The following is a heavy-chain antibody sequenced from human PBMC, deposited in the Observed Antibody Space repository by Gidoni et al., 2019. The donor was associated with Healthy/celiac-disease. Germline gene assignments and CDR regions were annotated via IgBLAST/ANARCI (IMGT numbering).Heavy chain of an antibody. CDR2: MKSKTDGGTT. Sequence: EVQLVESGGGLVKPGGSLRLSCAASGFTFSNAWMNWVRQAPGKGLEWVGRMKSKTDGGTTDYAAPVKGRFTISRDDAKNTLYLQMNSLKTEDTAVYYCSVYSSSWYYYYYGMDVWGQGTTVTVSS. CDR3: SVYSSSWYYYYYGMDV. J-gene: IGHJ6*02. V-gene: IGHV3-15*07. D-gene: IGHD6-13*01. CDR1: GFTFSNAW.